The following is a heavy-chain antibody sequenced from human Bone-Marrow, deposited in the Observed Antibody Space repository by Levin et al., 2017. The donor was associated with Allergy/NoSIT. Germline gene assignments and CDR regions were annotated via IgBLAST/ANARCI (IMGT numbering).Heavy chain of an antibody. CDR3: ARGRGYCSGGSGYFIDY. CDR2: MNPNSGNR. V-gene: IGHV1-8*01. J-gene: IGHJ4*02. D-gene: IGHD2-15*01. Sequence: ASVKVSCKASGYTFTSYDINWVRQATGQGLEWMGWMNPNSGNRGHAQKFQGRVTMTRNTSISTAYMELSSLRSEDTAVYYCARGRGYCSGGSGYFIDYWGQGTLVTVSS. CDR1: GYTFTSYD.